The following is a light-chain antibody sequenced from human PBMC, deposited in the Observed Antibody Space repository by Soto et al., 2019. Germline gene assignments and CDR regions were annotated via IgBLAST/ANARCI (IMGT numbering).Light chain of an antibody. CDR1: QSISTW. Sequence: DIQMTQSPSTLSASVGDRVTFTCRASQSISTWLAWYQQKPGKAPKLLIYKASSLEGGVPSRFSGGGSGTDFNITISTLQPDDLATYYCQQYNTYPLTFGGGTTVEIK. V-gene: IGKV1-5*03. J-gene: IGKJ4*01. CDR3: QQYNTYPLT. CDR2: KAS.